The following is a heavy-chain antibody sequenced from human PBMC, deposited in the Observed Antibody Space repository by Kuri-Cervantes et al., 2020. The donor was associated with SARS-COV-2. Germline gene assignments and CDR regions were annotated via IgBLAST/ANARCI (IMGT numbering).Heavy chain of an antibody. J-gene: IGHJ3*02. V-gene: IGHV1-3*01. Sequence: ASVKVSCKASGYSFNIYAIHWVRQAPGQRPEWMGWINSGNGYTKYSQKFQERVTITRDMSTSTAYMELSSLRSEDTAVYYCAALPYSGYDGDAFDIWGQGTMVTVSS. D-gene: IGHD5-12*01. CDR2: INSGNGYT. CDR1: GYSFNIYA. CDR3: AALPYSGYDGDAFDI.